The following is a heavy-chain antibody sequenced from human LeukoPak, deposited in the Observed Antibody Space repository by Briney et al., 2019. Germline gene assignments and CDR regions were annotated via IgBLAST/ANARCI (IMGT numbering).Heavy chain of an antibody. CDR2: IYYSGST. CDR1: GGSISSSSYY. Sequence: PSETLSLTCTVSGGSISSSSYYWGWIRQPPGKGLEWIGSIYYSGSTYYNPSLKSRVTISVDTSKNQFSLKLSSVTAADTAVYYCARHARLRWFDPWGQGTLVTVSS. V-gene: IGHV4-39*01. CDR3: ARHARLRWFDP. J-gene: IGHJ5*02. D-gene: IGHD5-12*01.